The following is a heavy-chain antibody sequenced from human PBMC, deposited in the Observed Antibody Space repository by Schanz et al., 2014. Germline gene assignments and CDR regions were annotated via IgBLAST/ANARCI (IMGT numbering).Heavy chain of an antibody. CDR3: AKAADWPVTRFDP. CDR2: ISGSSRTI. V-gene: IGHV3-48*01. Sequence: EVQLVESGGGLVQPGGSLRLSCAASGFGFSSYSMNWVRQAPGKGLEWVSYISGSSRTIYYADSMKGRFTMSRDNAKNSVFLQMNSLRAEDTAVYYCAKAADWPVTRFDPWGQGTLVTVSS. D-gene: IGHD3-9*01. J-gene: IGHJ5*02. CDR1: GFGFSSYS.